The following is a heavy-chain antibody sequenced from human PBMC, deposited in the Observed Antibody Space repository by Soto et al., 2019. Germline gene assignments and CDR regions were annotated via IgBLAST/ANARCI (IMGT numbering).Heavy chain of an antibody. J-gene: IGHJ5*02. D-gene: IGHD3-22*01. CDR2: IYYSGST. Sequence: XGSLSLTCTVSGGSISSSSYYWGWIRQPPGKGLEWIGRIYYSGSTYYNPSLKSRVTISVDTSKNQLSLKLSSVTAADTAVYYCARGGARHYYYDSSGYYSPLDNWFDPWGQGTLVTVSS. V-gene: IGHV4-39*01. CDR3: ARGGARHYYYDSSGYYSPLDNWFDP. CDR1: GGSISSSSYY.